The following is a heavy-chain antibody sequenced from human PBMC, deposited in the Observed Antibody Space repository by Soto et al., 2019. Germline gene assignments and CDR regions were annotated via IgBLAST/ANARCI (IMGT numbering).Heavy chain of an antibody. CDR2: ISGSGGST. J-gene: IGHJ6*02. Sequence: QPGGSLRLSCAASGFTFSSYAMSWVRQAPGKGLEWVSAISGSGGSTYYADSVKGRFTISRDNSKNTLYLQMNSLRAEDTAVYYCAKCSVAGTGGYYYYYYGMDVWGQGTTVTVSS. CDR3: AKCSVAGTGGYYYYYYGMDV. CDR1: GFTFSSYA. D-gene: IGHD6-19*01. V-gene: IGHV3-23*01.